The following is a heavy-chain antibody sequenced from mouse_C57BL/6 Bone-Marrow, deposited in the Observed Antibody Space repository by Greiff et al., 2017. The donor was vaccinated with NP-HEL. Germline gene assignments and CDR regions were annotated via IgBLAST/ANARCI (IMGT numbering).Heavy chain of an antibody. V-gene: IGHV7-3*01. D-gene: IGHD1-1*01. Sequence: EVKLVESGGGLVQPGGSLSLSCAASGFTFTDYYMSWVRQPPGKALEWLGFIRNKANGYTTEYSASVKGRFTISRDNSQSILYLQMNALRAEDSATYYCARYGYYGSRDWYFDVWGTGTTVTVSS. CDR3: ARYGYYGSRDWYFDV. CDR2: IRNKANGYTT. J-gene: IGHJ1*03. CDR1: GFTFTDYY.